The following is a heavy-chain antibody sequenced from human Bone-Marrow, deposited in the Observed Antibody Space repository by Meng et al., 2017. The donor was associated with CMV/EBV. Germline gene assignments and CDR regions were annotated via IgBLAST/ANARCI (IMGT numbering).Heavy chain of an antibody. CDR1: GFILSSYE. J-gene: IGHJ6*02. V-gene: IGHV3-48*01. Sequence: GESLKISCEASGFILSSYEMNWVRQAPGRGLEWLSYIDSSSSLIYYADSVKGRFTISRDNSKNTLYLQMNSLRAEDTAVYYCARDLRPAALYTNYYYYYGMDVWGQGTTVTVSS. D-gene: IGHD2-2*01. CDR2: IDSSSSLI. CDR3: ARDLRPAALYTNYYYYYGMDV.